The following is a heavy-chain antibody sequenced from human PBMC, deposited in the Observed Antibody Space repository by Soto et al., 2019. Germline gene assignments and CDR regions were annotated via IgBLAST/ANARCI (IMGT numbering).Heavy chain of an antibody. Sequence: SVNLSCKASGGTFSSYAIHWVRQAPGQGLEWLGKIIPSYDRTNYAQKFQGRVTVTADTYTTTAYMELSSLRSDDTAVYYCAREPSNDNGGDTCDCWGKGNMVAISS. J-gene: IGHJ4*01. D-gene: IGHD2-21*02. CDR1: GGTFSSYA. CDR2: IIPSYDRT. V-gene: IGHV1-69*04. CDR3: AREPSNDNGGDTCDC.